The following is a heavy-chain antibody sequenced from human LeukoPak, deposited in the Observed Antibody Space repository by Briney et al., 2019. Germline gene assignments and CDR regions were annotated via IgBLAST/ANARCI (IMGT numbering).Heavy chain of an antibody. V-gene: IGHV3-33*01. CDR2: IWYDGSNK. CDR1: GFTFSSYG. J-gene: IGHJ4*02. Sequence: PGRSLRLSCAASGFTFSSYGMHWVRQAPGKGLEWVAVIWYDGSNKYYADSVKGRFTTSRDNSKNTLYLQMNSLRAEDTAVYYCARDREWERVDYWGQGTLVTVSS. D-gene: IGHD1-26*01. CDR3: ARDREWERVDY.